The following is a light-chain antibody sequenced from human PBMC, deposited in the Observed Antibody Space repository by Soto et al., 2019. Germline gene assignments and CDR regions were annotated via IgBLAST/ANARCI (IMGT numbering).Light chain of an antibody. V-gene: IGKV1-27*01. Sequence: DIQMTQSPSSLSASVGDRVTITCRASQGISTYLAWYQQKPGKVPKLLIYAASTLQSGVPSRFSGSGSGTDFTLTISSLQPEDVATYYCQKYNSVPLTFGGETKVEIK. J-gene: IGKJ4*01. CDR2: AAS. CDR1: QGISTY. CDR3: QKYNSVPLT.